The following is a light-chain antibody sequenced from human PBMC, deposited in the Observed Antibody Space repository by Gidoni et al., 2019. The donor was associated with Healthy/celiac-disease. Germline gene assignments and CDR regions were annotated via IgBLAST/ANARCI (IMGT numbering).Light chain of an antibody. CDR2: QDS. CDR1: KLGDKY. J-gene: IGLJ2*01. Sequence: SYELTPPPSVSVSPGQTASITCSGDKLGDKYACWYQQKPGQSPVLVIYQDSKRPSGIPERFSGSNSGNTATLTISGTRAMDEADYYCQAWDSSTAEFGGGTKLTVL. V-gene: IGLV3-1*01. CDR3: QAWDSSTAE.